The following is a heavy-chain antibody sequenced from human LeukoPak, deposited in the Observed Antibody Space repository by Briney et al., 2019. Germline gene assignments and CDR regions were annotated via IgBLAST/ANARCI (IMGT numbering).Heavy chain of an antibody. D-gene: IGHD5-18*01. CDR3: ARDQADTAMVPPYFDY. CDR2: ISSSSSYI. J-gene: IGHJ4*02. V-gene: IGHV3-21*01. Sequence: GGSLRLSCAASGFTFSSYSMNWVRQAPGKGLEWVSSISSSSSYIYYADSVKGRFTISRDNAKNSPYLQMNSLRAEDTAVYYCARDQADTAMVPPYFDYWGQGTLVTVSS. CDR1: GFTFSSYS.